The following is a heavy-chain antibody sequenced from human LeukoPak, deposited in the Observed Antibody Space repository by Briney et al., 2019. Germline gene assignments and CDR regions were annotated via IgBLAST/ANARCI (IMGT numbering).Heavy chain of an antibody. J-gene: IGHJ4*02. V-gene: IGHV7-4-1*02. Sequence: ASVKVSCKASGYTFTSYAMNWVRQAPGQGLEWMGWINTNTGNPTYAQGFTGRFVFSLDTSVSTAYLQISSLTAEDTAVYYCARGIGGGYDILTGPFDYWAREPWSPSPQ. D-gene: IGHD3-9*01. CDR3: ARGIGGGYDILTGPFDY. CDR1: GYTFTSYA. CDR2: INTNTGNP.